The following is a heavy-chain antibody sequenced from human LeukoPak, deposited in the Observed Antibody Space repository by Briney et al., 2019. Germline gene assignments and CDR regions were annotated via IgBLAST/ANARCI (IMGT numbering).Heavy chain of an antibody. Sequence: GGSLRLSCAASGFTFSSYAMSWVRQAPGKGLEWVSAISGSGGSTYYADSVKGRFTISRDNSRNTLYLQMNSLRAEDTAVYYCARGPLIAAAGTWWGQGTLVTVSS. D-gene: IGHD6-13*01. CDR1: GFTFSSYA. V-gene: IGHV3-23*01. J-gene: IGHJ4*02. CDR2: ISGSGGST. CDR3: ARGPLIAAAGTW.